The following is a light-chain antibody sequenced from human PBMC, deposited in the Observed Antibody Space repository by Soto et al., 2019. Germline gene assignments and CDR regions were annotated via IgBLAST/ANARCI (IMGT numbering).Light chain of an antibody. V-gene: IGKV3-11*01. CDR1: QSVSSP. Sequence: EVVLTQSPATLSSSPGEGATLSCRASQSVSSPLAWYQQKPGQAPRLLIYDASKRATGIPARFSGNGFGTYFTLTLSRLEPEDFAVSYRQQRSSLITFGHGTRLEIK. J-gene: IGKJ5*01. CDR3: QQRSSLIT. CDR2: DAS.